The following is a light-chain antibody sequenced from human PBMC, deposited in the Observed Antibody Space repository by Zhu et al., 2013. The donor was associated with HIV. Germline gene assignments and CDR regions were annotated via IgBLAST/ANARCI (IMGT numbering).Light chain of an antibody. V-gene: IGKV4-1*01. CDR2: WAS. CDR1: QSVLYSSNNNNY. J-gene: IGKJ2*01. Sequence: DIVMTQSPDSLAVSLGERATIKCKSSQSVLYSSNNNNYLAWYQHKPRQPPKLLIYWASNRASGVPDRFSGSGSGTEFTLTISSLQAEDXXLXXXXXXPLHFGQGTKLEI. CDR3: XXXPLH.